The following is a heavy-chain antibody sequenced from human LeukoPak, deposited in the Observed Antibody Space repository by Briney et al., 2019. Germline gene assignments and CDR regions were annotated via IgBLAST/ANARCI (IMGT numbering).Heavy chain of an antibody. CDR1: GYTFTSYG. D-gene: IGHD1-7*01. V-gene: IGHV1-18*01. CDR3: ARGAYNWNYVLNWFDP. J-gene: IGHJ5*02. CDR2: ISAYNGNT. Sequence: GASVKVSCKASGYTFTSYGISWVRQAPGQGLEWMGWISAYNGNTNYAQKLQGRVTMTTDTSTSTAYMELRGLRSDDTAVYYCARGAYNWNYVLNWFDPWGQGTLVTVSS.